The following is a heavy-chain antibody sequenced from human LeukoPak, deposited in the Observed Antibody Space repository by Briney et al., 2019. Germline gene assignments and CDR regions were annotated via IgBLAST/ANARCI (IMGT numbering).Heavy chain of an antibody. V-gene: IGHV3-66*04. CDR1: GFTFDDYG. J-gene: IGHJ3*02. CDR3: ARPGSGYYYGGAFDI. CDR2: IYSGGST. D-gene: IGHD3-22*01. Sequence: GGSLRLSCAASGFTFDDYGMSWVRQAPGKGLEWVSVIYSGGSTYYADSVKGRFTISRDSSKNTLYLQMNSLRAEDTAVYYCARPGSGYYYGGAFDIWGQGTMVTVSS.